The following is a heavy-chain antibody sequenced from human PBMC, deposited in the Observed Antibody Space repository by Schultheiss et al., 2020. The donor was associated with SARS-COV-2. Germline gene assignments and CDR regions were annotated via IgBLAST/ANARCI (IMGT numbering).Heavy chain of an antibody. CDR3: ARPEFGSAAGDYGMDV. J-gene: IGHJ6*02. V-gene: IGHV4-34*01. CDR2: INHSGST. D-gene: IGHD6-13*01. Sequence: SQTLSLTCAVYGGSFSGYYWSWIRQPPGKGLEWIGEINHSGSTNYNPSLKSRVTISVDTSKNQFSLKLSSVTAADTAVYYCARPEFGSAAGDYGMDVWGQGTTVTVSS. CDR1: GGSFSGYY.